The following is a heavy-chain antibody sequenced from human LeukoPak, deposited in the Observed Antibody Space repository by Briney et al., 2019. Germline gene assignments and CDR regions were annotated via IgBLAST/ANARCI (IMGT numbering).Heavy chain of an antibody. CDR1: GFTVSSHS. CDR2: ISSSSSTI. J-gene: IGHJ4*02. CDR3: ARGAYYYED. V-gene: IGHV3-48*01. D-gene: IGHD3-22*01. Sequence: GGSLRVSCAASGFTVSSHSMIWVRQGPGKGLEWVSYISSSSSTIYYADSVKGRFTISRDNAKNSLYLQMNSLRAEDTAVYYCARGAYYYEDWGQGTLVTVSS.